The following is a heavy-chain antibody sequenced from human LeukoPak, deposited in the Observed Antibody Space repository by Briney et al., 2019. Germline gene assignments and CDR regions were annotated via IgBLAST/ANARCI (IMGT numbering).Heavy chain of an antibody. CDR2: ISGSGAST. CDR3: AKVSRITMVRGVTPYFDY. D-gene: IGHD3-10*01. CDR1: GFTFSSFA. Sequence: GGSLRLSCAASGFTFSSFAMSWVRQAPGKGLEWVSAISGSGASTYYADSVKGRFTISRDNSKNTLYLQMNSLRAEDTAVYYCAKVSRITMVRGVTPYFDYWGQGTLVTVTS. V-gene: IGHV3-23*01. J-gene: IGHJ4*02.